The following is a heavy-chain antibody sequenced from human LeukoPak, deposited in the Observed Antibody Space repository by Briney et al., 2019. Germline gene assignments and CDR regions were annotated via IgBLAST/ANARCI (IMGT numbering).Heavy chain of an antibody. J-gene: IGHJ4*02. CDR1: GFTFSSYW. D-gene: IGHD3-16*02. V-gene: IGHV3-7*01. CDR3: ARDKIWGSYRYKVGGDYDY. Sequence: PGGSLRLSCAASGFTFSSYWMSWARHAPGKGLEWVANKKQDGSEKFYMDSVKARFTISRDNAKNSLYLQKNSLRAEVTAVYYGARDKIWGSYRYKVGGDYDYWGQGTLVTVSS. CDR2: KKQDGSEK.